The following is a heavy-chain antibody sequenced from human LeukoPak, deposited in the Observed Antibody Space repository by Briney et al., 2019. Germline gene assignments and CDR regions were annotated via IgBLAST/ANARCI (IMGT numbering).Heavy chain of an antibody. J-gene: IGHJ5*02. CDR2: IKEDGSAE. V-gene: IGHV3-7*01. CDR3: ARDAGYYVHDL. Sequence: PGGTLRLSCAASGFTFSSDWMGWVRQAPGKGLEWVANIKEDGSAEHYVDSVRGRFTISRDNAKNSLYLQMNSLRAEGTAVYYCARDAGYYVHDLWGQGTLVTVSS. D-gene: IGHD3-10*02. CDR1: GFTFSSDW.